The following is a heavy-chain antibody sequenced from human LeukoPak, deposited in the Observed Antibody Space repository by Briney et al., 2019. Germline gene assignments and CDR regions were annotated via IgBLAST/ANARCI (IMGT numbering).Heavy chain of an antibody. D-gene: IGHD3-22*01. CDR2: IRSRIYRATT. CDR1: GFTFGDYG. J-gene: IGHJ4*02. Sequence: PGGSLRLSCTASGFTFGDYGMNWVRQAPGKGLEWVALIRSRIYRATTEYAASVKGRFTISRDDSKSIAYLQMNGLQAEDTAVYYCARLYQHDSSTYRPVGYWGQGTLVSVSS. CDR3: ARLYQHDSSTYRPVGY. V-gene: IGHV3-49*04.